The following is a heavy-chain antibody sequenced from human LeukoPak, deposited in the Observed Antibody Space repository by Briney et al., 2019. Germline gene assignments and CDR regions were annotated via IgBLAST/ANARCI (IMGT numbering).Heavy chain of an antibody. Sequence: SVKVSCKASGGTFSSYAISWVRQAPGQGLEWMGRIIPILGIANYAQKFQGRVTITADKSTSTAYMELSSLRSEDTAVYYCAREARIAAAGYSDYWGQGTLVTVSS. J-gene: IGHJ4*02. D-gene: IGHD6-13*01. V-gene: IGHV1-69*04. CDR3: AREARIAAAGYSDY. CDR2: IIPILGIA. CDR1: GGTFSSYA.